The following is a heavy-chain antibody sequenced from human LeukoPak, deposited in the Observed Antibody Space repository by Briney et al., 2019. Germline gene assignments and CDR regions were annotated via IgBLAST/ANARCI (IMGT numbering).Heavy chain of an antibody. CDR1: GFTFSKNG. D-gene: IGHD2-2*02. CDR3: ARGGGYCSSTSCYNY. CDR2: IRYDTNNK. Sequence: PGGSLRLSCAASGFTFSKNGMHWVRQAPGKGLEWMALIRYDTNNKYYADSVKGRFTISGDNSKLYLQMNSLRSEDTAVYYCARGGGYCSSTSCYNYWGQGTLVTVSS. V-gene: IGHV3-30*02. J-gene: IGHJ4*02.